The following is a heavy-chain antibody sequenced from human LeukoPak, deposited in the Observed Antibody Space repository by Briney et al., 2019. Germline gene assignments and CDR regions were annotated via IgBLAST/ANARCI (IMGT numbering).Heavy chain of an antibody. D-gene: IGHD3-16*01. CDR1: GFTFSSCA. V-gene: IGHV3-48*01. J-gene: IGHJ6*03. CDR2: ISSSSTI. CDR3: AKAGDHSYFYMDV. Sequence: GGSLRLSCAASGFTFSSCAMNWVRQAPGKGLEWVSYISSSSTIYYTDSVKGRFTVSRDNAKNSLYLQMNSLRAEDTAVYYCAKAGDHSYFYMDVWGKGTTVTVSS.